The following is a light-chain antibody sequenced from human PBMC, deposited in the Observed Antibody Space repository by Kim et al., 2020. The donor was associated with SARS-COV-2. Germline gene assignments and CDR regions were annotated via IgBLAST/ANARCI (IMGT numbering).Light chain of an antibody. V-gene: IGLV1-40*01. Sequence: IPCTGTNSNSGAGFPVQWYKHIPERTPKLLIYVTDNRPSGVPDRFSGAKSGISASLAIAGLQAEDEGYYYCQAYDNTLDGPNWVFGEGTQLTVL. J-gene: IGLJ3*02. CDR3: QAYDNTLDGPNWV. CDR2: VTD. CDR1: NSNSGAGFP.